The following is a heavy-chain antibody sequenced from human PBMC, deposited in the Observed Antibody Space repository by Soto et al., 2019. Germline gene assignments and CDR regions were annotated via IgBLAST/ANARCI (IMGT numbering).Heavy chain of an antibody. Sequence: PSETLSLTCTVSGGSISSGGYYWSWIRQHPGKGLEWIGYIYYSGSTYYNPSLKSRVTISVDTSKNQFSLKLSSVTAADTAVYYCAAGYSSSWLFDYWGQGTLVTVSS. CDR1: GGSISSGGYY. D-gene: IGHD6-13*01. V-gene: IGHV4-31*03. CDR3: AAGYSSSWLFDY. CDR2: IYYSGST. J-gene: IGHJ4*02.